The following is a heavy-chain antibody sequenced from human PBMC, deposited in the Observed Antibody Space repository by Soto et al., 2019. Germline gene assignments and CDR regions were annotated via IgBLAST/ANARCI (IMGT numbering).Heavy chain of an antibody. D-gene: IGHD2-15*01. Sequence: SETLSLTCAVSGYSISSGYYWGWIRQPPGQGLEWIGSIYHSGSTYYNPSLKSRVTISVDTSKNQFSLKLSSVTAADTAVYYCARDPVGYCSGGSCYSCGYFDYWGQRTLVTVSS. J-gene: IGHJ4*02. CDR3: ARDPVGYCSGGSCYSCGYFDY. CDR1: GYSISSGYY. CDR2: IYHSGST. V-gene: IGHV4-38-2*02.